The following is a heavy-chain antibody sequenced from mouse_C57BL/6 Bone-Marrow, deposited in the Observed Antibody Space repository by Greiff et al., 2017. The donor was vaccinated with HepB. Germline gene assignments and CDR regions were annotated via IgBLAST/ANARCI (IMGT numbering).Heavy chain of an antibody. CDR1: GFTFSDYY. CDR2: INYDGSST. Sequence: DVKLVESVGGLVQPGSSMKLSCTASGFTFSDYYMAWVRQVPEKGLEWVANINYDGSSTYYLDSLKSRFIISRDNAKNILYLQMSSLKSEDTATYYCARDRNVYYYGSDYAMDYWGQGTSVTVSS. V-gene: IGHV5-16*01. J-gene: IGHJ4*01. CDR3: ARDRNVYYYGSDYAMDY. D-gene: IGHD1-1*01.